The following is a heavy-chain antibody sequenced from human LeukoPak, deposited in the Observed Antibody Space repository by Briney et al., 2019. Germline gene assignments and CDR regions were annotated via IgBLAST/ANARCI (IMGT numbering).Heavy chain of an antibody. CDR3: ARDPSIAAAGYYFDY. Sequence: GGSLRLSCAASGFTFSSYSMTWVRQAPGKGLEWVSSISSSSSYIYYADSVKGRFTISRDNAKNSLYLQMNSLRAEDTAVYYCARDPSIAAAGYYFDYWGQGTLVTVSS. CDR2: ISSSSSYI. V-gene: IGHV3-21*01. J-gene: IGHJ4*02. D-gene: IGHD6-13*01. CDR1: GFTFSSYS.